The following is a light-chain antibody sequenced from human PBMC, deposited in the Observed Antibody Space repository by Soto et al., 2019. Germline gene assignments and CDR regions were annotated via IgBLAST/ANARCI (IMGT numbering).Light chain of an antibody. V-gene: IGKV4-1*01. Sequence: DIVMTQSPDSLAVSLGERATIKCKSSQSVLYSSNNKNYLAWYQQKPGQPPKLLIYWASTRESGVPDRFSGSGSGTDFTLTISSLQAEDVEVYYCQQYYSSPPHTFGQGTKLEIK. J-gene: IGKJ2*01. CDR2: WAS. CDR3: QQYYSSPPHT. CDR1: QSVLYSSNNKNY.